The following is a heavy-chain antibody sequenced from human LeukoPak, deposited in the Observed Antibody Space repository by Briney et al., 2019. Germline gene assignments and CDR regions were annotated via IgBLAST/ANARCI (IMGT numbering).Heavy chain of an antibody. CDR1: GYSISSGYY. Sequence: PSETLSLTCTVSGYSISSGYYWGWIRQPPVKGLEWIGSIYHSGSTYYNPSLKSRVTISVDTSKNQFSLKLSSVTAADTAVYYCARDLGITMVRGVTFLGAFDIWGQGTMVTVSS. CDR3: ARDLGITMVRGVTFLGAFDI. V-gene: IGHV4-38-2*02. J-gene: IGHJ3*02. CDR2: IYHSGST. D-gene: IGHD3-10*01.